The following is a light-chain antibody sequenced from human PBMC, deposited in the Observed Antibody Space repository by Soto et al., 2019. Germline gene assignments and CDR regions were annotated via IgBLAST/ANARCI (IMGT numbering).Light chain of an antibody. Sequence: DIQMTQSPSSLSASVGDRVTITCQASQDINTYLNWYQQKPGKAPKLLIYDASKLETGVPSRFSGGGSGTDFTLTVTSLQLEDISTSFCPHYDNLLLSFGGGTKVAL. J-gene: IGKJ4*01. CDR1: QDINTY. CDR3: PHYDNLLLS. V-gene: IGKV1-33*01. CDR2: DAS.